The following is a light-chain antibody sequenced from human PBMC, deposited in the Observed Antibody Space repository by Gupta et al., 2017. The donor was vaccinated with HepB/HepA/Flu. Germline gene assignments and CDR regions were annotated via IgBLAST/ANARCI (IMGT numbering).Light chain of an antibody. V-gene: IGLV3-16*01. Sequence: SHELPPPPSVSVTLGQMASITCSGESLPKIYAYRYHQKPGQFPVLVIYKDSERLSEISERFSGASSGTIVTLTIRGVQAEDEADNYCLTADSSGTFGTGTKVTVL. J-gene: IGLJ1*01. CDR1: SLPKIY. CDR2: KDS. CDR3: LTADSSGT.